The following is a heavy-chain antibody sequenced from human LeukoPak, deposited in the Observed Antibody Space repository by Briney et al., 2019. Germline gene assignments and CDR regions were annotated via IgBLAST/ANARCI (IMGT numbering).Heavy chain of an antibody. D-gene: IGHD3-16*01. CDR2: SNPSGGS. J-gene: IGHJ4*01. V-gene: IGHV4-34*01. CDR3: ARGNNRDRLAN. Sequence: PSETLSLTCAVSGGSFSGYYWNWIRQRPRNGMERIGESNPSGGSNYSPTLKRRVPISVDTSTYQYSLKVASVTAAHTAVYYCARGNNRDRLANWGHGALFTVSS. CDR1: GGSFSGYY.